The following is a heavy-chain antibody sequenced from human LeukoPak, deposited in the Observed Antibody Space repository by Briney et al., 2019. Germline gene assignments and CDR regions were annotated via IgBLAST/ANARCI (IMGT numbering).Heavy chain of an antibody. CDR3: ARHSSAWYGRLFDS. V-gene: IGHV4-59*08. Sequence: SETLSLTCHVSGGSISSFYWSWIRQPPGEGLEWIGYIYYSGSTNYNPSLKSRVTISVDTSNNQFSLILNSLTAADTAVYYCARHSSAWYGRLFDSWGQGTLVTVSS. CDR2: IYYSGST. D-gene: IGHD6-19*01. CDR1: GGSISSFY. J-gene: IGHJ4*02.